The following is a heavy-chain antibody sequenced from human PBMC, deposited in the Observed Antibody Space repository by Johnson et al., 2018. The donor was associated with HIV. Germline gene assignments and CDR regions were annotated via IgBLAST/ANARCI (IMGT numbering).Heavy chain of an antibody. CDR3: ARGLLWFGEVLEAFDI. D-gene: IGHD3-10*01. J-gene: IGHJ3*02. Sequence: VQLVESGGGLVQPGRSLRLSCVASGFTFDDYAMHWVRQAPGRGLEWVSVIYSGGSTFYADSVKGRFTISRDNSKNTLYLQMNSLRTEDTAVYYCARGLLWFGEVLEAFDIWGQGTMVTVSS. CDR2: IYSGGST. V-gene: IGHV3-66*01. CDR1: GFTFDDYA.